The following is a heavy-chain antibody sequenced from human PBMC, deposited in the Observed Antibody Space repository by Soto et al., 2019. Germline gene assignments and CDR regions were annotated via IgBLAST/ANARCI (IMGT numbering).Heavy chain of an antibody. V-gene: IGHV4-4*07. CDR2: IYTSGNS. Sequence: QVQLQESGPGLVKPSETLSLTCSVSGGSIRNYYCNWIRQPAGTGLEWIGRIYTSGNSDYNPSLKSRVTMSADPSKNQVSLRLSSVTAADSAVYYCARLWFGKPPGYLDYWGQGIRVTISS. D-gene: IGHD3-10*01. CDR1: GGSIRNYY. CDR3: ARLWFGKPPGYLDY. J-gene: IGHJ4*02.